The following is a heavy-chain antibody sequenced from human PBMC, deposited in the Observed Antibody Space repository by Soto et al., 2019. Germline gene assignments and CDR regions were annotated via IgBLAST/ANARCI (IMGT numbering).Heavy chain of an antibody. CDR2: ISGSGGST. Sequence: PGGSLRLSCAASGFTFSSYAMSWVRQAPGKGLEWVSAISGSGGSTYYADSVKGRITISRDNSKSTLYLQMNSLRADDTAVSYCAKEPTVVVPPQLFDYWGQGTLVTVSS. D-gene: IGHD2-15*01. J-gene: IGHJ4*02. CDR1: GFTFSSYA. V-gene: IGHV3-23*01. CDR3: AKEPTVVVPPQLFDY.